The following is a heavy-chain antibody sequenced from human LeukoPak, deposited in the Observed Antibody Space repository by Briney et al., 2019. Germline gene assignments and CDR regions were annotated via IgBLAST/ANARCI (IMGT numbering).Heavy chain of an antibody. CDR3: ARERSNHRPLNYYGSGSYDDNFDY. CDR2: ISSSGSTI. V-gene: IGHV3-48*04. D-gene: IGHD3-10*01. J-gene: IGHJ4*02. Sequence: GGSLRLSCAASGFTFSNAWMNWVRQAPGKGLEWVSYISSSGSTIYYADSVKGRFTISRDNAKNSLYLQMNSLRAEDTAVYYCARERSNHRPLNYYGSGSYDDNFDYWGQGTLVTVSS. CDR1: GFTFSNAW.